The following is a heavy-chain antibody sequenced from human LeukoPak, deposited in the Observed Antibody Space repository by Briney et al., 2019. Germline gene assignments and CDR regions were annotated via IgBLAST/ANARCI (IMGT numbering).Heavy chain of an antibody. V-gene: IGHV3-30*02. CDR3: ASENSYGYGYYYYYMDV. D-gene: IGHD5-18*01. J-gene: IGHJ6*03. CDR2: IRFDGSNK. CDR1: GFTFSGYG. Sequence: GGSLRLSCAASGFTFSGYGMHWVRQAPGKGLEWVAYIRFDGSNKYYADSVKGRFTISRDNAKNTLYLQMNSLRAEDTAVYYCASENSYGYGYYYYYMDVWGKGTTVTVSS.